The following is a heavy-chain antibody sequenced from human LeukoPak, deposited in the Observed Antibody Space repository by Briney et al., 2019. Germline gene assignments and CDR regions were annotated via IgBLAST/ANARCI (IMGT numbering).Heavy chain of an antibody. J-gene: IGHJ6*03. Sequence: SETLSLTCTVSGGSISSYYWSWIRQPPGKGLEWIGYIYYSGSTNYNPSLKSRVTISVDTSKNQFSLKLSSVTAADTAVYYCARGLVVITFDNYYYYMDVWGKGTTVTVSS. CDR2: IYYSGST. D-gene: IGHD3-22*01. CDR1: GGSISSYY. V-gene: IGHV4-59*01. CDR3: ARGLVVITFDNYYYYMDV.